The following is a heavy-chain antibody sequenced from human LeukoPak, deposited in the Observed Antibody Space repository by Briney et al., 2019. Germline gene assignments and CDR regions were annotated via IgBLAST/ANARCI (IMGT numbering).Heavy chain of an antibody. V-gene: IGHV3-11*01. D-gene: IGHD1-26*01. Sequence: GGSLRLSCAASGFIFSDYYMAWIRQAPGKGLEWIAHISGSGITIYYADSVKGRFTISRDNAKKSLHLQMSSLRAEDTAVYYCAREDSEGAAGDHFDSWGQGTLVTVSS. CDR3: AREDSEGAAGDHFDS. CDR1: GFIFSDYY. J-gene: IGHJ4*02. CDR2: ISGSGITI.